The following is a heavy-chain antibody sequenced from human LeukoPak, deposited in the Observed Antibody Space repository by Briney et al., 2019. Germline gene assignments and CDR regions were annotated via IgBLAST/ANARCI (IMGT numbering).Heavy chain of an antibody. D-gene: IGHD3-10*01. Sequence: PSETLSLTCTVSGYSISIGYYWGWIRQPPGKGLEWIGSIYHSGSTYYNPSLKSRVTISVDTSKNQFSLKLTSVTVADTAVYYCARTQWFGELLYPSFFDYWGQGTLVTVSS. J-gene: IGHJ4*02. CDR1: GYSISIGYY. V-gene: IGHV4-38-2*02. CDR2: IYHSGST. CDR3: ARTQWFGELLYPSFFDY.